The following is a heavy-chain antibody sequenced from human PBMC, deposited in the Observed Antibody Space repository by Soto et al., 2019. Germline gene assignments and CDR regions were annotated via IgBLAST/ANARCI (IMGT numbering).Heavy chain of an antibody. J-gene: IGHJ6*02. V-gene: IGHV1-18*01. CDR2: INTYNGYT. Sequence: QVHLVRSGAEVKKPGASVKVSCKASGYTFTSCGISWVRQAPGQGLEWMGLINTYNGYTKYPQNFQGRVTMTTDTSTGTVYMELRSLTSDDTAVYYCARDVTKGLDVWGQGTTVTVSS. CDR3: ARDVTKGLDV. CDR1: GYTFTSCG. D-gene: IGHD4-4*01.